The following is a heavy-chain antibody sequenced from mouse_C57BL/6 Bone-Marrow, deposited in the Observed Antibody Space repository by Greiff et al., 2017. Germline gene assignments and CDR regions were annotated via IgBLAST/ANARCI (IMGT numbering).Heavy chain of an antibody. CDR3: ARDLGPFDY. Sequence: EVMLVESGGGLVKPGGSLKLSCAASGFTFSSYAMSWVRQTPEKRLEWVATISDGGSYTYYPDNVKGRFTISRDNAKNNLYLQLSHLKSEDTAMYYCARDLGPFDYWGQGTTLTVSS. J-gene: IGHJ2*01. CDR1: GFTFSSYA. V-gene: IGHV5-4*01. CDR2: ISDGGSYT. D-gene: IGHD4-1*01.